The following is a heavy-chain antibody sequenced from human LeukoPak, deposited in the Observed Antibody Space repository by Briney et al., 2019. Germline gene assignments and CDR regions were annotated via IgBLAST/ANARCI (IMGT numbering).Heavy chain of an antibody. D-gene: IGHD5-18*01. CDR2: IKQDGNEK. J-gene: IGHJ3*02. Sequence: GGSLRLSCAASGFTFTTYWMSWVRQAPGKGLEWVANIKQDGNEKYYVDSVKGRFTISRDNAKNSLYLQMNSLRAEDTSVYYCAGGYSYGDDAFDIWGQGTMVTVSS. CDR1: GFTFTTYW. CDR3: AGGYSYGDDAFDI. V-gene: IGHV3-7*04.